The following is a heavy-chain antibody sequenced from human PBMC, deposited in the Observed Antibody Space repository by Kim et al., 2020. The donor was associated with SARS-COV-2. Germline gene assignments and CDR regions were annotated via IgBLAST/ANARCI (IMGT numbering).Heavy chain of an antibody. D-gene: IGHD2-2*01. J-gene: IGHJ6*02. Sequence: GGSLRLSCAASGFTFSSYAMSWVRQAPGKGLEWVSAISGSGGSTYYADSVKGRFTISRDNSKNTLYLQMNSLRAEDTAVYYCAKDLEVKYQLPVGGMAVWGQGTTVTVAS. V-gene: IGHV3-23*01. CDR1: GFTFSSYA. CDR2: ISGSGGST. CDR3: AKDLEVKYQLPVGGMAV.